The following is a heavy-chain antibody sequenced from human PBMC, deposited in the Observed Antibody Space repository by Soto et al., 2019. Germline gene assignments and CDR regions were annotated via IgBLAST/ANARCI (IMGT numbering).Heavy chain of an antibody. CDR1: GFTFSSYS. J-gene: IGHJ4*02. Sequence: EVQLVESGGGLVKPGGSLRLSCAASGFTFSSYSMNWVRQAPGKGLEWVSSISSSSSYIYYADSVKGRFTISRDNATNSLYLQMNSLRAEDTAVYYWARTPIFGVVRGLSDYWGQGTLVTVSS. D-gene: IGHD3-3*01. CDR2: ISSSSSYI. V-gene: IGHV3-21*01. CDR3: ARTPIFGVVRGLSDY.